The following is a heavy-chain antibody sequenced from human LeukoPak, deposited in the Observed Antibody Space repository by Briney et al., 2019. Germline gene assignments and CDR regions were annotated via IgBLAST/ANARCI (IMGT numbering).Heavy chain of an antibody. CDR2: IIPIFGTA. J-gene: IGHJ4*01. CDR3: AIMVRRVIPIDY. CDR1: VGTFSSYA. Sequence: GASVKVSCKACVGTFSSYAISWVRQAPGQGLEWMGGIIPIFGTANYAQKFQGRDTITAEESTSTDYMELSSVRSEDTDVYYCAIMVRRVIPIDYWGQGTLVTVSS. D-gene: IGHD3-10*01. V-gene: IGHV1-69*13.